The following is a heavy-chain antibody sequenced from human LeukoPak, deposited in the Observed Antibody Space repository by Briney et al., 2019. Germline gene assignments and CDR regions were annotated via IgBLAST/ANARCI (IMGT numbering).Heavy chain of an antibody. CDR1: GGSISSSNW. Sequence: KPSGTLSLTCAVSGGSISSSNWWSWVRQPPGKGLEWIGEIYHSGSTNYNPSLKSRVTISVDKSKNQFSLKLSSVTAADTAVYYCARVAVPYSYYDSSGYEGGGRLDYWGQGTLVTVSS. J-gene: IGHJ4*02. D-gene: IGHD3-22*01. CDR3: ARVAVPYSYYDSSGYEGGGRLDY. CDR2: IYHSGST. V-gene: IGHV4-4*02.